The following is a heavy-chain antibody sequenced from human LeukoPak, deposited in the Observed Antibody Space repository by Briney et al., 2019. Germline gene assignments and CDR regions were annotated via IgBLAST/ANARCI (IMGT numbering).Heavy chain of an antibody. D-gene: IGHD6-19*01. CDR1: GYTFTSSD. V-gene: IGHV1-8*01. Sequence: ASVKVSCKASGYTFTSSDINWVRQATGQGLEWMGWMNPNSGNTGYAQKFQGRVTMTRNTSISTAYMELSSLRSEDTAVYYCARRVAYSSGLLDYYGMDVCGQGTTVTVSS. CDR2: MNPNSGNT. CDR3: ARRVAYSSGLLDYYGMDV. J-gene: IGHJ6*02.